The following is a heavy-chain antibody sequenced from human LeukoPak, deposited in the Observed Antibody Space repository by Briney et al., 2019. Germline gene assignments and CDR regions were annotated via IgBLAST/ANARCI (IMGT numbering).Heavy chain of an antibody. J-gene: IGHJ4*02. CDR3: ARGGSGFLGDFDY. CDR1: GGSISNYY. D-gene: IGHD6-19*01. CDR2: IYYSGST. Sequence: SETLSLTCTVSGGSISNYYWSWIRQPPGKGLEWIGYIYYSGSTNYNPSLKSRVTISVDTSKNPFSLKLSSVTAADTAVYYCARGGSGFLGDFDYWGQGTLVTVSS. V-gene: IGHV4-59*01.